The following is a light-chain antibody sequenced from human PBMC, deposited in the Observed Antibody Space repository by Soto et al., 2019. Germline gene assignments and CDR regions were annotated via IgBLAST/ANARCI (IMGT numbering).Light chain of an antibody. CDR3: QQYNNWPQT. CDR2: GAS. Sequence: ERVMTQSPATLSVSPGERATLSCRASQSVSSNLAWYQQKPGQAPRLLIYGASTRATGIPARFSGSGSGTEFTLTISSLQSEDFAVYYRQQYNNWPQTFGQGTKVDIK. J-gene: IGKJ1*01. V-gene: IGKV3-15*01. CDR1: QSVSSN.